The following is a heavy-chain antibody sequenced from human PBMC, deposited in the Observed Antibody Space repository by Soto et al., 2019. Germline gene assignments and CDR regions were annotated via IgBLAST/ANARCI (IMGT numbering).Heavy chain of an antibody. CDR1: GFTFGIYA. D-gene: IGHD6-13*01. Sequence: HPGGSLRLSCAASGFTFGIYAMSWVRQAPGKGLEWVSSISGSGGSIYYAHSVKGRFTISRDKTKTTLDLQMNSLRAEDTAVYHCARVAPEYSSTPRRFDFWGQGTLVTVSS. J-gene: IGHJ4*02. CDR3: ARVAPEYSSTPRRFDF. CDR2: ISGSGGSI. V-gene: IGHV3-23*01.